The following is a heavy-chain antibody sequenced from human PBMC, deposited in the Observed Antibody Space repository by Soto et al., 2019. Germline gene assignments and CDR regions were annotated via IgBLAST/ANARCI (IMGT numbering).Heavy chain of an antibody. J-gene: IGHJ5*02. Sequence: SETLSLTCTLSSGSVRDGSYYWAWLRQPPGKGLEWIGHIYHSGSTIYNPSLKSRVPISIDTSKSQSSLNLNSMTAAATAGYYCAGYNWNYYFDPWGQGTLVTVSS. V-gene: IGHV4-61*01. CDR1: SGSVRDGSYY. CDR3: AGYNWNYYFDP. CDR2: IYHSGST. D-gene: IGHD1-7*01.